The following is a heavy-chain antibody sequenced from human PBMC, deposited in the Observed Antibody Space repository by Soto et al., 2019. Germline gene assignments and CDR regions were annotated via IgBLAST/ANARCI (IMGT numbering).Heavy chain of an antibody. Sequence: QVNPVQSGAEVKTPGASVKVSCKASGYTFSGYYVHWVRQAPGQGLEWMGIITPRGDSTTYAQKFQDRVTVTRDTSTSTVYMQMSGLRSEDTAVYYCARGLTNSGYYLWGQGTLVTVS. CDR3: ARGLTNSGYYL. CDR2: ITPRGDST. J-gene: IGHJ4*02. V-gene: IGHV1-46*01. D-gene: IGHD3-3*01. CDR1: GYTFSGYY.